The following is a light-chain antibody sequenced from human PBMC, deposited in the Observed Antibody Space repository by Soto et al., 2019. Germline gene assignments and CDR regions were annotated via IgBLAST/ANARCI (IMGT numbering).Light chain of an antibody. J-gene: IGKJ3*01. CDR1: QRVSSY. CDR3: QQRSNWPEFT. CDR2: DAS. Sequence: EIVLTQSPATLSLSRGERATLSCRASQRVSSYLAWYQQKPGQAPRLLIYDASNRATGIPARFSGSGSGTDFTLTISSLEPEDFAVYYCQQRSNWPEFTFGPGTKGDIK. V-gene: IGKV3-11*01.